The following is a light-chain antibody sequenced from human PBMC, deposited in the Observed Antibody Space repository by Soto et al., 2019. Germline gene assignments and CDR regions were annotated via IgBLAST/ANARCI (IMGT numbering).Light chain of an antibody. J-gene: IGLJ1*01. V-gene: IGLV2-14*01. CDR1: SSDDGGYNY. Sequence: QSALTQPASVSGSPGQSITISCTGTSSDDGGYNYVSWYQQHPGKAPKLMIYDVSNRPSGVSNLFSGSKSGNTASLTISGLQAEDEADYYCSSYTSSSTLRGVFGTGTKVTVL. CDR3: SSYTSSSTLRGV. CDR2: DVS.